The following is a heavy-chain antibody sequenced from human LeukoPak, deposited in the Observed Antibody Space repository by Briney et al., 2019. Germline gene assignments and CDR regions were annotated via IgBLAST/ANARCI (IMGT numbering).Heavy chain of an antibody. CDR2: ISSSSSYI. Sequence: GGSLRLSCAASGFTFSSYSMNWVRQAPGKGLEWVSSISSSSSYIYYADSVKGRFTISRDNAKNSLYLQMNSLRAEDTALYYCAKVSTYGAFDIWGQGTTVTVSS. CDR3: AKVSTYGAFDI. J-gene: IGHJ3*02. CDR1: GFTFSSYS. D-gene: IGHD4-17*01. V-gene: IGHV3-21*04.